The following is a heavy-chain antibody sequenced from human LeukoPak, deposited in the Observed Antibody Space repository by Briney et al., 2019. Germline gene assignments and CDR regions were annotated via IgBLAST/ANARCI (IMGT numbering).Heavy chain of an antibody. CDR1: GFTFSSYA. CDR3: AKGLLEVTTILTGFDY. J-gene: IGHJ4*02. Sequence: PGGSLRLSCAASGFTFSSYAMHWVRQAPGKGLEWVAVISYDGSNKYYADSVKGRFTISRDNSKNTLYLQMNSLRAEDTALYYCAKGLLEVTTILTGFDYWGQGTLVTVSS. V-gene: IGHV3-30-3*01. D-gene: IGHD2-21*02. CDR2: ISYDGSNK.